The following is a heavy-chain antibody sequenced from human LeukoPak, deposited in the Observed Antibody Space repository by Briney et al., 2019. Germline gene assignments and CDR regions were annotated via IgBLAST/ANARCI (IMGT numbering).Heavy chain of an antibody. CDR3: ARDHWEGRIGYCSGGSCYRPDY. Sequence: PGGSLRLSCAASGFTFSSYSMNWVRQAPGKGLEWVSSISSSSSYIYYADSVKGRFTISGDNAKNSLYLQMNSLRAEDTAMYCCARDHWEGRIGYCSGGSCYRPDYWGQGTLVTVSS. J-gene: IGHJ4*02. D-gene: IGHD2-15*01. CDR2: ISSSSSYI. CDR1: GFTFSSYS. V-gene: IGHV3-21*01.